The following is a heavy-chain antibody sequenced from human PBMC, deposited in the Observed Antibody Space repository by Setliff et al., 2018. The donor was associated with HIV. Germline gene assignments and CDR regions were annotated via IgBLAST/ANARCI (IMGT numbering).Heavy chain of an antibody. Sequence: SSETLSLTCTVSGGSISSGSFYWSWIRQPAGKGLEWIGHIYTSGSTDYNPSLKSRVSISVDTSKNQFSLKLSSVTAADTAVYYCARASTMIVVVIKGFDIWGQGTMVTVSS. V-gene: IGHV4-61*09. CDR3: ARASTMIVVVIKGFDI. CDR1: GGSISSGSFY. CDR2: IYTSGST. D-gene: IGHD3-22*01. J-gene: IGHJ3*02.